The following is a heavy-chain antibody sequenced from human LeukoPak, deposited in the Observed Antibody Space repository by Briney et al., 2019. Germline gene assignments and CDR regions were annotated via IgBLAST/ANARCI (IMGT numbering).Heavy chain of an antibody. Sequence: GGSLRLSCAASGFTFSSYGMSWVRQAPGKGLEWVSAISGSGGSTYYADSVKGRFTISRDNSKNTPYLQMNSLRAEDTAVYYCATLDSGYYDSSSYSPSGIWGQGTMVTVSS. D-gene: IGHD3-22*01. CDR3: ATLDSGYYDSSSYSPSGI. CDR2: ISGSGGST. J-gene: IGHJ3*02. CDR1: GFTFSSYG. V-gene: IGHV3-23*01.